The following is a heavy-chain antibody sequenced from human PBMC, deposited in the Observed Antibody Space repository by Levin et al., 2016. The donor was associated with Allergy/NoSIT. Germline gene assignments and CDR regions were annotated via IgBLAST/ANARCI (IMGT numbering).Heavy chain of an antibody. V-gene: IGHV1-46*01. D-gene: IGHD3-3*01. CDR3: ARDGIRKDFWSGVDAFDV. CDR2: INTNGGST. CDR1: GYTFTTYY. Sequence: ASVKVSCKASGYTFTTYYMHWVRQAPGQGLEWMGIINTNGGSTKYAQKFQGRVTMTSDTSTSTVYMELSSLRSEDTAVYYCARDGIRKDFWSGVDAFDVWGQGTMVTVSS. J-gene: IGHJ3*01.